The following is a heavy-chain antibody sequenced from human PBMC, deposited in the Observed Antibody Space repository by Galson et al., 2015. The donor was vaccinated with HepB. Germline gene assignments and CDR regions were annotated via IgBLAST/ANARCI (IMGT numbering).Heavy chain of an antibody. CDR1: GYSFTSYW. D-gene: IGHD5-24*01. CDR2: IYPGDSDT. Sequence: QSGAEVKKPGESLKISCKGSGYSFTSYWIGWVRQMPGKGLEWMGIIYPGDSDTRYSPSFQGQVTISADKSISTAYLQWSSLKASDTAMYYCARRSSRDGYNSNYFDYWGQGTLVTVSS. J-gene: IGHJ4*02. V-gene: IGHV5-51*01. CDR3: ARRSSRDGYNSNYFDY.